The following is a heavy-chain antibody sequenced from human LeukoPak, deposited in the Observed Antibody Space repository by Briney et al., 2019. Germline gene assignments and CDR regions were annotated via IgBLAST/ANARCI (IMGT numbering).Heavy chain of an antibody. V-gene: IGHV5-51*01. Sequence: GESLKISCEASGYSFTSYWIGWVRQMPGKGLEWMGIIYPGDSDTRYSPSFQGQVTISADKSISTAYLQWSSLKASDTAMYYCARTTMVRGATTPCDYWGQGTLVTVSS. CDR3: ARTTMVRGATTPCDY. CDR1: GYSFTSYW. CDR2: IYPGDSDT. J-gene: IGHJ4*02. D-gene: IGHD3-10*01.